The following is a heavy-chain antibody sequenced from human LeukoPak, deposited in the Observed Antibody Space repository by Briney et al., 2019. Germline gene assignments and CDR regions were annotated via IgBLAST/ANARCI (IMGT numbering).Heavy chain of an antibody. Sequence: GGSLRLSCAASGFTFSSHVMHWVRQAPGKGLEWVAVISSDGSSKYYADSVKGRFTISRDNSKNTLYLQMKSLGAEDTAVYYCAREGTTIVVALDYWGQGTLVTVSS. J-gene: IGHJ4*02. CDR3: AREGTTIVVALDY. D-gene: IGHD3-22*01. CDR2: ISSDGSSK. V-gene: IGHV3-30-3*01. CDR1: GFTFSSHV.